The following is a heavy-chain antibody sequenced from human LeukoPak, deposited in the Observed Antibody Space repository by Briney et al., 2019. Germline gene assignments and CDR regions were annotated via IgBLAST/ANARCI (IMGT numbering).Heavy chain of an antibody. V-gene: IGHV3-21*06. CDR3: VRDGCSSSSCYAIQYFDY. D-gene: IGHD2-2*01. CDR2: ITGSSSYI. Sequence: GGSLRLSCAASEFTFRTYSMNWVRQAPGKGLEWVSSITGSSSYIFYADSVKGRFTISRDNARNSLYLQMNSLRAEDTAEYYCVRDGCSSSSCYAIQYFDYWGQGALVTVSS. J-gene: IGHJ4*02. CDR1: EFTFRTYS.